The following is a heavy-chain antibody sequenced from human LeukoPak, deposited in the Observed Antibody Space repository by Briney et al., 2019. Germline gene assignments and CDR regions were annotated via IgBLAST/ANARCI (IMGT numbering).Heavy chain of an antibody. V-gene: IGHV4-59*01. J-gene: IGHJ6*02. CDR3: TRSLGVVIHGGMDV. Sequence: PSETLSLTCTVSGGSISSYYWSWIRQPPGKGLEWIGYIYYSGSTNYNPSLKSRVTISLDTSKHQFSLKLSSVTAADTAVYYCTRSLGVVIHGGMDVWGQGTTVTVSS. D-gene: IGHD3-3*01. CDR1: GGSISSYY. CDR2: IYYSGST.